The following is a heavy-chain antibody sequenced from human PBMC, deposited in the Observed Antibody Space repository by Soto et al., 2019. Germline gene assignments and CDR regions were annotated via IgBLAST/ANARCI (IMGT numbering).Heavy chain of an antibody. D-gene: IGHD3-22*01. Sequence: QVQLVESGGGVVQPGRSLRLSCAASGFTFSSYGMHWVRQAPGKGLEWVAVIWYDGSNKYYADSVKGRFTISRDNSKNTLYLQMNSLRAEDTAVYYCARSRITMIGTSGYFDYWGQGTLVTVSS. J-gene: IGHJ4*02. V-gene: IGHV3-33*01. CDR2: IWYDGSNK. CDR1: GFTFSSYG. CDR3: ARSRITMIGTSGYFDY.